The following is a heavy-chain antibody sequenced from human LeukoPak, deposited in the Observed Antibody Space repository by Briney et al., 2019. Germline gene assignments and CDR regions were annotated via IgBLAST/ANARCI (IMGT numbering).Heavy chain of an antibody. D-gene: IGHD4-17*01. Sequence: PSETLSLTCTVSRGSVSSGSYYWSWIRQPPGKGLEWIGYIYYSGSTNYKPSLTSRVTISEDTSKNHFSLKLSSVTAADTAVYYCARDYGADYYYYYMDVWGKGTTVTVSS. CDR2: IYYSGST. V-gene: IGHV4-61*01. J-gene: IGHJ6*03. CDR3: ARDYGADYYYYYMDV. CDR1: RGSVSSGSYY.